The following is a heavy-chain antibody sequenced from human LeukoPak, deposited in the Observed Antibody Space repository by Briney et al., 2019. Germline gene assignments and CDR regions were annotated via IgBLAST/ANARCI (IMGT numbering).Heavy chain of an antibody. CDR2: INHSGST. V-gene: IGHV4-34*01. D-gene: IGHD6-25*01. Sequence: PGGSLRLSCAASGFTFSSYWMSWIRQPPGKGLEWIGEINHSGSTNYNPSLKSRVTISVDTSKNQFSLKLSSVTAADTAVYYCARREAAYDAFDIWGQGTMVTVSS. J-gene: IGHJ3*02. CDR1: GFTFSSYW. CDR3: ARREAAYDAFDI.